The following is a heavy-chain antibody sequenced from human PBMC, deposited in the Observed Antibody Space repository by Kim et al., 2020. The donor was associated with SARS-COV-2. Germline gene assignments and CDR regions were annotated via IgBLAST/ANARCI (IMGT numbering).Heavy chain of an antibody. CDR3: ARDDYDSSGYDWFDP. V-gene: IGHV3-30*07. J-gene: IGHJ5*02. Sequence: ADSVKVRFNISRDNSKNTLYLQRNSLRAEDTAVYYCARDDYDSSGYDWFDPWGQGTLVTVSS. D-gene: IGHD3-22*01.